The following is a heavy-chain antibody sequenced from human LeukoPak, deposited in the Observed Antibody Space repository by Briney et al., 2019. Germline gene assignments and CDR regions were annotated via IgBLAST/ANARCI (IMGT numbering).Heavy chain of an antibody. CDR1: GYSFTSYW. Sequence: GESLKISCKGSGYSFTSYWISWVRQMPGRGLEWMGRIDPSDSYTNYSPSFQGHVTISADKSVGTAYLQRSSLKASDTAMYYCASLNSGSYYGLGFFDLWGRGTLVTVSS. J-gene: IGHJ2*01. V-gene: IGHV5-10-1*01. CDR3: ASLNSGSYYGLGFFDL. D-gene: IGHD1-26*01. CDR2: IDPSDSYT.